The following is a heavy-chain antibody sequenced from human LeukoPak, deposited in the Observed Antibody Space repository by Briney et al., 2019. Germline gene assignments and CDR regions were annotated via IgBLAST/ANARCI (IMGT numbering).Heavy chain of an antibody. CDR1: GFTFEDYA. V-gene: IGHV3-9*01. D-gene: IGHD3-22*01. Sequence: GGSLRLSCAASGFTFEDYAMHWVRQVPGKGLEWVSGISWNSGSFGYANSVKGRFTISRDNAKNSLYLQMNSLRADDTALYRCAKGYDSSGYYYGDAFDIWGQGTMVTVSS. J-gene: IGHJ3*02. CDR3: AKGYDSSGYYYGDAFDI. CDR2: ISWNSGSF.